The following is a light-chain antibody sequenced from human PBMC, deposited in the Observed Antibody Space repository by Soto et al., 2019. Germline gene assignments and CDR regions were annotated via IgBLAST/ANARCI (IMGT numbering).Light chain of an antibody. CDR3: SSYTTTNTLWV. V-gene: IGLV2-14*01. CDR1: SSDVGAYNY. Sequence: QSALTQPASVSGSPGQSITISCTGTSSDVGAYNYVSWYQQHPGKPPKLIISEVSDRPSGVSNRFPGSKSGNTASLTISGLQTEDEADYFCSSYTTTNTLWVFGGGTKVTVL. J-gene: IGLJ3*02. CDR2: EVS.